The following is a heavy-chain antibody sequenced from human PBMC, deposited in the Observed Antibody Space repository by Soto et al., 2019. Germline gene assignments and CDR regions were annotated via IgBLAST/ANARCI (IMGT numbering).Heavy chain of an antibody. Sequence: GGSLRLSCEVSGTTLNDYAMHWVRQAPGKGLEWIGFISLDGNDKYYADSVKGRFTISRDNSKNTLYLQMNSLRAEDTAVYYCAKDRGGCSSTSCPPRLFDYWGQGTLVTVSS. D-gene: IGHD2-2*01. CDR1: GTTLNDYA. CDR3: AKDRGGCSSTSCPPRLFDY. J-gene: IGHJ4*02. CDR2: ISLDGNDK. V-gene: IGHV3-30-3*01.